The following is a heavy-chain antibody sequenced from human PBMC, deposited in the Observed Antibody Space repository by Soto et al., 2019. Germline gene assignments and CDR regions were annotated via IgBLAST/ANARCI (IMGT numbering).Heavy chain of an antibody. D-gene: IGHD3-16*02. CDR3: ARSGSYPLYYFDY. CDR2: IFSSGEE. V-gene: IGHV2-26*01. Sequence: QVTLKESGPVLVRPTETLTLTCTVSRFSLNTARMGVSWIRQPPGKALEWLAHIFSSGEESYTPSLKTRLTISKDTSKSQVVLTMTNVDPVDTATYYCARSGSYPLYYFDYWGQGALVTVSS. J-gene: IGHJ4*02. CDR1: RFSLNTARMG.